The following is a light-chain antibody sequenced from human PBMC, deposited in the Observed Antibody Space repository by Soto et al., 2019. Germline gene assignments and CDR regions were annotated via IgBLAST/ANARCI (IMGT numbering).Light chain of an antibody. J-gene: IGKJ2*01. CDR2: GAS. Sequence: ETVMTQSPATLSVSPGERATLSCRASQSISSDLAWYQQKPGQAPRLLIYGASTTATGIPGRFSGSGSGREFTLTISRLQSEEFAVYYCQQYNHWPRTFGPGTKLEIK. CDR3: QQYNHWPRT. V-gene: IGKV3-15*01. CDR1: QSISSD.